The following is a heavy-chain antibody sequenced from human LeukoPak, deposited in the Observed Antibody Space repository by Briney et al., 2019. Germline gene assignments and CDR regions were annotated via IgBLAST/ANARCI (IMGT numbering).Heavy chain of an antibody. J-gene: IGHJ3*02. CDR2: IIPIFGTA. D-gene: IGHD3-3*01. V-gene: IGHV1-69*05. Sequence: GASVKVSCKASGGTFSSYAISWVRQAPGQGLEWMGGIIPIFGTANYAQKFQGRVTNTTDESTSTAYMELSSLRSEDTAVYYCAACRTIFGVVIGAGAFDIWGQGTMVTVSS. CDR1: GGTFSSYA. CDR3: AACRTIFGVVIGAGAFDI.